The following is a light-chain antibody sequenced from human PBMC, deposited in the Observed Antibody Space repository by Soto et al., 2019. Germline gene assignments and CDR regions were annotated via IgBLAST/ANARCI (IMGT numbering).Light chain of an antibody. Sequence: DIQMTQSSSSLSASVGDRVTITCRASQSISNYLNWYQQKPGNAPKLLIYAASRLQSGVPSRFGGSGSGTDFTLTISSLQPEDFATYYCQQTYSAPYTFGQGTQLEIK. CDR3: QQTYSAPYT. J-gene: IGKJ2*01. V-gene: IGKV1-39*01. CDR2: AAS. CDR1: QSISNY.